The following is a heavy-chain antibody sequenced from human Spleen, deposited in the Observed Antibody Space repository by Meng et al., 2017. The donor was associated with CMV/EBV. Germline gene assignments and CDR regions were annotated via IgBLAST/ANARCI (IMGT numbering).Heavy chain of an antibody. CDR3: ARDLTTLTSNTFDY. V-gene: IGHV1-18*01. CDR2: ISASNGNT. Sequence: ASVKVSCKAYGYTFSRYGISWVRQAPGQGLEWMGRISASNGNTNLAQKFQGRVTMTTDTSTSTGYMELRGLRSDDTAVYYCARDLTTLTSNTFDYWGQGMLVTVSS. J-gene: IGHJ4*02. D-gene: IGHD4-17*01. CDR1: GYTFSRYG.